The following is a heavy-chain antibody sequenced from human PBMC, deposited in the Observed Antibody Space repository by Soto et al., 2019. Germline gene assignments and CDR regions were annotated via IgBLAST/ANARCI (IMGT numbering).Heavy chain of an antibody. CDR2: INHRGRT. D-gene: IGHD2-2*01. J-gene: IGHJ4*02. CDR1: GGSFSGYY. CDR3: ARGLGYCTSNSCSRPGVYFDS. V-gene: IGHV4-34*01. Sequence: SETLSLTCAVYGGSFSGYYWSWIRQPPGKGLEWIGEINHRGRTNRNPSLKSRVTISVDTSKNQFSLKLSSVTAADTALYHCARGLGYCTSNSCSRPGVYFDSWGQGALVTVS.